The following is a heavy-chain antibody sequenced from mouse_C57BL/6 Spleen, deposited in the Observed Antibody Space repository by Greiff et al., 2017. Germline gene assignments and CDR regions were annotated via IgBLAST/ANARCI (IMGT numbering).Heavy chain of an antibody. D-gene: IGHD2-3*01. V-gene: IGHV2-3*01. Sequence: VLLVESGPGLVAPSPSLSITCTVSGFSLTSYGVSWVRQPPGKGLEWLGVIWGDGSTNYHSALISRLAISKDNSKSQVFFKLNSLQTDDTATYYCAALYDGYHGRNFDYWGKGTTLTVSS. CDR3: AALYDGYHGRNFDY. J-gene: IGHJ2*01. CDR2: IWGDGST. CDR1: GFSLTSYG.